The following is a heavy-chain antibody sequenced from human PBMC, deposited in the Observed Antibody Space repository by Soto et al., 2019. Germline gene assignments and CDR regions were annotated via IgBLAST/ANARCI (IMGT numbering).Heavy chain of an antibody. V-gene: IGHV3-74*01. CDR2: INSDGSST. Sequence: GGSLRLSCAASGFTFSSYWMHWVRQAPGKGLVWVSRINSDGSSTSYADSVKGRFTISRDNAKNTLYLQMNSLRAEDTAVYYCANSGVLRYFDWLLPDLDYWGQGTLVTVSS. CDR1: GFTFSSYW. D-gene: IGHD3-9*01. J-gene: IGHJ4*02. CDR3: ANSGVLRYFDWLLPDLDY.